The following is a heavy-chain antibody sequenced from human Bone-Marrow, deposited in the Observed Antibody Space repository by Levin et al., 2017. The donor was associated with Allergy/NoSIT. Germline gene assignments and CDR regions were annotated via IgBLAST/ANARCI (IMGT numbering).Heavy chain of an antibody. CDR2: IWYDGSNR. J-gene: IGHJ3*02. CDR1: GFTFSIYG. CDR3: ARRQADSGWYPRPFDM. D-gene: IGHD6-13*01. V-gene: IGHV3-33*01. Sequence: GGSLRLSCAASGFTFSIYGMHWVRQAPGKGLEWVAVIWYDGSNRYYANSVKGRLTISRDNSTNTMYLQMSRLRAEDTAVYYCARRQADSGWYPRPFDMWGQGTMVTVSS.